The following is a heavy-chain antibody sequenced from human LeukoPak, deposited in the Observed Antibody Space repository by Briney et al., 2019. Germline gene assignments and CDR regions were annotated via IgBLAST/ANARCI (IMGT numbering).Heavy chain of an antibody. Sequence: SETLSPTCTVSGGSISSYYWSWIWQPPGKGLEWIGYIYYSGNTNYNTSLKSRPTISVDTSKNQFSLKLSSVTAADTAVYYCARESRRDGYKFDYWGQGTLVTVSS. J-gene: IGHJ4*02. CDR3: ARESRRDGYKFDY. V-gene: IGHV4-59*01. D-gene: IGHD5-24*01. CDR2: IYYSGNT. CDR1: GGSISSYY.